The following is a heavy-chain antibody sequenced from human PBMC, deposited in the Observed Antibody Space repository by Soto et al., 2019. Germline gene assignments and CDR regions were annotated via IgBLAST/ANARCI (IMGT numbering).Heavy chain of an antibody. V-gene: IGHV1-46*01. D-gene: IGHD6-19*01. CDR1: GYTFATYY. CDR2: INPSGVIT. Sequence: ASVKVSCKASGYTFATYYMHWVRQAPGQGLEWMGIINPSGVITSYAQKFQDRVTMTRDTSTSTLYMELTSLRSEDTAVYDCARGGWKLFDYWGQGTLVTVSS. CDR3: ARGGWKLFDY. J-gene: IGHJ4*02.